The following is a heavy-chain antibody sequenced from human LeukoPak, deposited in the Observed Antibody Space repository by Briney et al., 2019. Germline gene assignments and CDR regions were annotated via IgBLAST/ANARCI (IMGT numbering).Heavy chain of an antibody. Sequence: ASVKVSFKASGYTFSLYYMHWVRQAPGQGLEWMGWINPNSGGTNYAQKFQGRVTMTRDTSISTAYMELSRLRSDDTAVYYCARGYPLSTTAAGTYFQLWGRGTLVTVSS. CDR1: GYTFSLYY. CDR3: ARGYPLSTTAAGTYFQL. CDR2: INPNSGGT. D-gene: IGHD6-13*01. V-gene: IGHV1-2*02. J-gene: IGHJ1*01.